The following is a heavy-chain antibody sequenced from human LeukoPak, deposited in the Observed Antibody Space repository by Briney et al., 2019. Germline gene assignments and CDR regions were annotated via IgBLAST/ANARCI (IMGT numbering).Heavy chain of an antibody. CDR2: INPNSGGT. Sequence: ASVKVSCKASGYTFTGYYMHWVRQAPGQGLEWMGWINPNSGGTNYAQKFQGRVTMTRDTSISTAYMELSRLRSDDTAVYYCARGYDPPPSYYYYGMDVWGQGTTVTVSS. V-gene: IGHV1-2*02. CDR3: ARGYDPPPSYYYYGMDV. D-gene: IGHD3-3*01. CDR1: GYTFTGYY. J-gene: IGHJ6*02.